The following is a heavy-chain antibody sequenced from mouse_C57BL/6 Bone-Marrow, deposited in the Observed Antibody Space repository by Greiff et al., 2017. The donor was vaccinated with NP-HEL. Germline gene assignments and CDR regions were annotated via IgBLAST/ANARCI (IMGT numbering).Heavy chain of an antibody. V-gene: IGHV5-12*01. D-gene: IGHD1-1*01. CDR3: ARRITTVVASDWYFDV. J-gene: IGHJ1*03. CDR1: GFTFSDYY. Sequence: EVMLMESGGGLVQPGGSLKLSCAASGFTFSDYYMYWVRQTPEKRLEWVAYISNGGGSSYSPDTVTGRFTISRDKAKNTLYRRMSRLKSEDTAMYYGARRITTVVASDWYFDVWGTGTTVTVSS. CDR2: ISNGGGSS.